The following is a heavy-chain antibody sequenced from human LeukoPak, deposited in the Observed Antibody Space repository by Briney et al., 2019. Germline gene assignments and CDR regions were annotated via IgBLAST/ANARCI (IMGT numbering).Heavy chain of an antibody. CDR3: AKDPYDTAMATVFDY. V-gene: IGHV3-23*01. CDR2: ISGSGGST. D-gene: IGHD5-18*01. Sequence: AGGSLRLSCAASGFTFSSYAMSWVRQVPGKGLEWVSAISGSGGSTNYADSVKGRFTISRDNSKNMLYLQMNSLRAEDTAVYYCAKDPYDTAMATVFDYWGQGTLVTVSS. CDR1: GFTFSSYA. J-gene: IGHJ4*02.